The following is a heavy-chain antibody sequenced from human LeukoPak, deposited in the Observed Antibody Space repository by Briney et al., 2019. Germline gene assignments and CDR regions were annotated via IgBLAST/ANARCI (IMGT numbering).Heavy chain of an antibody. CDR1: GGSISSGGYY. Sequence: SETLSLTCTVSGGSISSGGYYWSWIRQHPGKGLEWIGYIYYSGSTYYNPSLKSRVTISVDTSKNQFSLKLSSVTAADTAVYYCARIDCSSTSCSVDYWGQGTLVTVSS. CDR2: IYYSGST. J-gene: IGHJ4*02. CDR3: ARIDCSSTSCSVDY. V-gene: IGHV4-31*03. D-gene: IGHD2-2*01.